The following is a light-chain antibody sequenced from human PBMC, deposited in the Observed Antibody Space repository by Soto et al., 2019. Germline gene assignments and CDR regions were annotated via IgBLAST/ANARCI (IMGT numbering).Light chain of an antibody. CDR2: GHN. CDR3: AAWDDNLSGFYV. J-gene: IGLJ1*01. CDR1: SSNIVSNV. Sequence: QSVLTQPPSVSGTPGQRGTISCAGSSSNIVSNVVNWYQHLPGRAPKLLIYGHNQRPSGVPDRFPGSKSGTSASLAISGPESADEAEYSCAAWDDNLSGFYVFGTGTKVTVL. V-gene: IGLV1-44*01.